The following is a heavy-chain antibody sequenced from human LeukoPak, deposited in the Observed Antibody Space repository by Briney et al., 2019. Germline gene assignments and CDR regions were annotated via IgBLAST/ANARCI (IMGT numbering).Heavy chain of an antibody. CDR2: IYYSGST. Sequence: SETLSLTCTVSGGSISSYYWSWIRQPPGKGLEWIGYIYYSGSTNYNPSLKSRVTISVDTSKNQFSLKLSSVTAADTAVYYCARGVPAAMRSYYYYYMDVWGKGTTVTISS. CDR1: GGSISSYY. V-gene: IGHV4-59*01. D-gene: IGHD2-2*01. J-gene: IGHJ6*03. CDR3: ARGVPAAMRSYYYYYMDV.